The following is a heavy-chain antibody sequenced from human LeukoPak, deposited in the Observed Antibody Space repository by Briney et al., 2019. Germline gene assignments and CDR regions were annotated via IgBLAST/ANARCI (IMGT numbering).Heavy chain of an antibody. CDR1: GGTLSSYA. CDR3: AMALQQLVSGQDY. CDR2: IIPIFGTA. V-gene: IGHV1-69*05. D-gene: IGHD6-13*01. Sequence: SSVKVSCKASGGTLSSYAISWVRQAPGQGLEWMGGIIPIFGTANYAQKFQGRVTITTDESTSTAYMELSSLRSEDTAVYYCAMALQQLVSGQDYWGQGTLVTVSS. J-gene: IGHJ4*02.